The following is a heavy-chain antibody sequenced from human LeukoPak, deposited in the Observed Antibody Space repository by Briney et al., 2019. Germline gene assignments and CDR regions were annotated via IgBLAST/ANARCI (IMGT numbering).Heavy chain of an antibody. D-gene: IGHD5-24*01. Sequence: SETLSLTCTVSGVSISSYYWSWIRQPPGKGLEWIGYIYYSGSTNYNPSLKSRVTISVDTSKNQFSLKLSSVTAADTAVYYCARESGAGYNSYYYYGMDVWGQGTTVTVSS. CDR1: GVSISSYY. CDR3: ARESGAGYNSYYYYGMDV. V-gene: IGHV4-59*01. J-gene: IGHJ6*02. CDR2: IYYSGST.